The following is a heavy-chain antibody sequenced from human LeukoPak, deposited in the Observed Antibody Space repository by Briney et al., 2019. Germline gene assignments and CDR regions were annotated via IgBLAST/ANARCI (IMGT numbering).Heavy chain of an antibody. V-gene: IGHV4-34*01. Sequence: PSETLSLTCAVYGGSFSGYYWSWIRQPPGKGLEWIGEINHSGSTNYNPSLKSRVTMSVDTSKNQFSLKLSSVTAADTAVYYCARGSRPDFWSGYWYYFDYWGQGTLVTVSS. CDR1: GGSFSGYY. CDR2: INHSGST. D-gene: IGHD3-3*01. J-gene: IGHJ4*02. CDR3: ARGSRPDFWSGYWYYFDY.